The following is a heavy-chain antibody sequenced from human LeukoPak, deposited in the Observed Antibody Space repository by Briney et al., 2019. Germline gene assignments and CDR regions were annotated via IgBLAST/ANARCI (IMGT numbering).Heavy chain of an antibody. Sequence: GGSLRLYCAASGFTFSWYSMNRLRQAPGKGLEWVSSISSSSSYIYYADSVKGRFTISRDNAKNSLYLQMNSLRAEDTAVYYCARELGSVTEATTCWGQGTLVTVSS. CDR2: ISSSSSYI. CDR1: GFTFSWYS. D-gene: IGHD3-10*01. CDR3: ARELGSVTEATTC. V-gene: IGHV3-21*04. J-gene: IGHJ4*02.